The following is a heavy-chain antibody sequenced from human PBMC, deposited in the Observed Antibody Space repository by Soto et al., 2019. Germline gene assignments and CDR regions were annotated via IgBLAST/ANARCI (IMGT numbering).Heavy chain of an antibody. CDR2: IKQDGSEK. Sequence: EVQLVESGGGLVQPGGSLRLSCAASGFTFSSYWMSWVRQAPGKGLEWVANIKQDGSEKYYVDSVKGRFTISRDNAKNSLYLQMNSLRAEDTAVYYCAREDRRGYSGYDLDSAFDIWGQGTMVTVSS. D-gene: IGHD5-12*01. CDR1: GFTFSSYW. CDR3: AREDRRGYSGYDLDSAFDI. V-gene: IGHV3-7*01. J-gene: IGHJ3*02.